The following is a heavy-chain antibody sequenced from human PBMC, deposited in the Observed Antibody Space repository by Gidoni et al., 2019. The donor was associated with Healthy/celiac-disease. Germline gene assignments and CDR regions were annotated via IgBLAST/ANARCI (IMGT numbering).Heavy chain of an antibody. CDR1: GGSISSSNW. CDR3: ARDLGPGDRGYSGYDSYYYYGMDV. Sequence: QVQLQESGPGLVKPSGTLSLTCAVSGGSISSSNWWSWVRQPPGKGLEWIGEIYHSGSTNYNPSLKSRVTISVDKSKNQFSLKLSSVTAADTAVYYCARDLGPGDRGYSGYDSYYYYGMDVWGQGTTVTVSS. J-gene: IGHJ6*02. CDR2: IYHSGST. V-gene: IGHV4-4*02. D-gene: IGHD5-12*01.